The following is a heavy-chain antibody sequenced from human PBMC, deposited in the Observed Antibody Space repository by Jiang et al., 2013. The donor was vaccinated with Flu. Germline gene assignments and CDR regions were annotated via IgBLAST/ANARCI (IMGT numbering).Heavy chain of an antibody. D-gene: IGHD3-16*01. V-gene: IGHV3-66*02. CDR1: GFTVSSNY. CDR3: ARVLRSLTTYSRWFDP. Sequence: QLLESGGGLVQPGGSLRLSCAASGFTVSSNYMSWVRQAPGKGLEWVSVIYSGGSTYYADSVKGRFTISRDNSKNTLYLQMNSLRAEDTAVYYCARVLRSLTTYSRWFDPWGQGTLVTVSS. J-gene: IGHJ5*02. CDR2: IYSGGST.